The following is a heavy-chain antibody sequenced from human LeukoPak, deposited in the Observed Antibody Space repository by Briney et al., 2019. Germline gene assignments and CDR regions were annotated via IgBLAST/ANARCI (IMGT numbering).Heavy chain of an antibody. CDR2: TSSSSSYI. J-gene: IGHJ4*02. Sequence: GGSLRLSCAASGFTFSSYSMNWVRQAPGKGLEWVSSTSSSSSYIYYADSVKGRFTISRDNSKNTLYLQMNSLRAEDTAVYYCARKMATTYAGLDYWGQGTLVTVSS. V-gene: IGHV3-21*01. CDR1: GFTFSSYS. D-gene: IGHD5-24*01. CDR3: ARKMATTYAGLDY.